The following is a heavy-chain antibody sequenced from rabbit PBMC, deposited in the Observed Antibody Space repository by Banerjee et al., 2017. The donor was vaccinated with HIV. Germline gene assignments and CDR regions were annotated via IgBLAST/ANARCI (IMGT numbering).Heavy chain of an antibody. J-gene: IGHJ4*01. CDR2: IDPVFHIT. V-gene: IGHV1S7*01. CDR3: VREVAAKFSL. D-gene: IGHD4-1*01. CDR1: GFDFSSYG. Sequence: QLVESGGGLVQPGGSLKLSCKASGFDFSSYGVSWVRQAPGKGLEWIGYIDPVFHITPYASGVTARFPIPRHNAQNTLYLQLNSLTAADTATYFCVREVAAKFSLWGQGTLVTVS.